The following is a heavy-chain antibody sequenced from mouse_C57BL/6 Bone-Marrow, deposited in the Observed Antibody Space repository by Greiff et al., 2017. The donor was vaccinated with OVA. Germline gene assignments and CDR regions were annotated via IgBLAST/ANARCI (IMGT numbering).Heavy chain of an antibody. Sequence: QVQLQQPGAELVMPGASVKLSCKASGYTFTSYWMHWVKQRPGQGLEWIGEIDPPDSYTNYNQKFKGKSTLTVDKSSSTAYMQLSSLTSEDSAVYYCARKNYGYDGGAWFAYWGQGTLVTVSA. V-gene: IGHV1-69*01. J-gene: IGHJ3*01. D-gene: IGHD2-2*01. CDR2: IDPPDSYT. CDR1: GYTFTSYW. CDR3: ARKNYGYDGGAWFAY.